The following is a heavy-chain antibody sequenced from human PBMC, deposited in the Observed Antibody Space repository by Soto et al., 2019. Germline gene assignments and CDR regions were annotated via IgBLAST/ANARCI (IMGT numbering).Heavy chain of an antibody. V-gene: IGHV3-11*01. D-gene: IGHD3-3*01. CDR1: GFTFSDYY. J-gene: IGHJ2*01. CDR3: ARGKLRFLEWLLGWYFDL. CDR2: ISSSGSTI. Sequence: GGSLRLSCAASGFTFSDYYMSWIRQAPGKGLEWVSYISSSGSTIYYADSVKGRFTISRDNAKNSLYLQMNSLRAEDTAVYYCARGKLRFLEWLLGWYFDLWGRGTLVTVSS.